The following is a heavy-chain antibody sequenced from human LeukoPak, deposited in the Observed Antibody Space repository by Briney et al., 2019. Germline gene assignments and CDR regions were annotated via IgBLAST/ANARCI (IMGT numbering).Heavy chain of an antibody. Sequence: ASVKVSCKASGYTFTSYGISWVRQAPGQGLEWMRWISAYNGNTNYAQKLQGRVTMTTDTSTSTAYMELRSLRSDDTAVYYCARDLCSGGSCYSAWFDPWGQGTLVTVSS. CDR3: ARDLCSGGSCYSAWFDP. D-gene: IGHD2-15*01. J-gene: IGHJ5*02. CDR1: GYTFTSYG. CDR2: ISAYNGNT. V-gene: IGHV1-18*04.